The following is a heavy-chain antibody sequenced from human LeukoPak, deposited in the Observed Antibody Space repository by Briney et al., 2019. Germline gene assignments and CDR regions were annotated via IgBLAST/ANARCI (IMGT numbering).Heavy chain of an antibody. D-gene: IGHD3-10*01. CDR3: ARTRYYYNSRSYGAPYYFDY. V-gene: IGHV4-38-2*02. CDR2: IYHSGST. J-gene: IGHJ4*02. Sequence: SETLSLTCTVSGYSISSGYYWGWIRQPPGKGLEWIGSIYHSGSTYYNPSLKSRVTISVDTSKSQFSLKLSSVTAADTAVYYCARTRYYYNSRSYGAPYYFDYWAQGTLVTVSS. CDR1: GYSISSGYY.